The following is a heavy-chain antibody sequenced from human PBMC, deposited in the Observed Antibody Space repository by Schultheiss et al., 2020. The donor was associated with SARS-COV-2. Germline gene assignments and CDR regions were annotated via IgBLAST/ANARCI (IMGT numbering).Heavy chain of an antibody. CDR2: IYHSGST. CDR1: GGSFSGYY. Sequence: SETLSLTCAVYGGSFSGYYWGWIRQPPGKGLEWIGSIYHSGSTYYNPSLKSRVTISIDTSRNQFSLKLNSVSAADTAVYFCARQIKVGSYYNSATLSFIWGRGALVTVSS. D-gene: IGHD5-24*01. V-gene: IGHV4-34*01. J-gene: IGHJ4*02. CDR3: ARQIKVGSYYNSATLSFI.